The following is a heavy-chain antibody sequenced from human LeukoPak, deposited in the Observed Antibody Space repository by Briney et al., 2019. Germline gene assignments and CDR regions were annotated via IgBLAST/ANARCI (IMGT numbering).Heavy chain of an antibody. CDR2: IYYTGST. CDR3: ARHAMYTSGWFDY. D-gene: IGHD6-19*01. CDR1: GGSITNYY. Sequence: SETLSLTCSVSGGSITNYYWSWFRQPPGKGLEWIGYIYYTGSTTYNPSLKSRATISVDTSTNQFSLKLNSVSAADTAVYYCARHAMYTSGWFDYWGQGTLVTVSS. V-gene: IGHV4-59*08. J-gene: IGHJ4*02.